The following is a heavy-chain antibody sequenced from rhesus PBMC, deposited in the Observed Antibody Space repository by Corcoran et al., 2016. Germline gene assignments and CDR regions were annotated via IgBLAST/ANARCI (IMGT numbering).Heavy chain of an antibody. J-gene: IGHJ4*01. CDR2: NADNSEFT. CDR1: GASITSYW. CDR3: ARELAGGRSDS. Sequence: QVQLQESGPGLVKPSETLSLTCDVSGASITSYWWTWIRQSPGKGLGGIGENADNSEFTAYSTSLKSCVTISKYACKKQCFLNLTSVTVADTAVYYCARELAGGRSDSWGQGLLVTVSS. D-gene: IGHD5-24*01. V-gene: IGHV4-80*01.